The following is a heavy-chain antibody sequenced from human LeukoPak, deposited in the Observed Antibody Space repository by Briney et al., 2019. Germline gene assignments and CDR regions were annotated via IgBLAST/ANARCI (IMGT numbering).Heavy chain of an antibody. CDR3: AKEAGYYDSSGYAFDI. J-gene: IGHJ3*02. D-gene: IGHD3-22*01. CDR2: ISSSGSTI. CDR1: GFTFSSYE. Sequence: GGSLRLSCAASGFTFSSYEMNWVRQAPGKGLEWVSYISSSGSTIYYADSVKGRFTISRDNSKNTLYLQMNSLRAEDTAVYYCAKEAGYYDSSGYAFDIWGQGTMVTVSS. V-gene: IGHV3-48*03.